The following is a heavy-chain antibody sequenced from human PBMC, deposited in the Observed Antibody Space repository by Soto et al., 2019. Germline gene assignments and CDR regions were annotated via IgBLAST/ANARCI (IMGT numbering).Heavy chain of an antibody. V-gene: IGHV1-69*02. CDR2: IIPILGIA. J-gene: IGHJ5*02. CDR1: GGTFSSYT. Sequence: SVKVSCKASGGTFSSYTISWVRQAPGQGLEWMGRIIPILGIANYAQKFQGRVTITADKSTSTAYMELSSLRSEDTAVYYCARVGASSSSSNWFDPWGQGTLVTVSS. D-gene: IGHD6-6*01. CDR3: ARVGASSSSSNWFDP.